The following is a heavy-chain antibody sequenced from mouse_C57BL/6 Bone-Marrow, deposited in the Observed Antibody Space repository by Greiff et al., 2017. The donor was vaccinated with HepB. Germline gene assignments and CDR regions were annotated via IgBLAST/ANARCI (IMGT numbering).Heavy chain of an antibody. Sequence: EVQLVESGGDLVKPGGSLKLSCAASGFTFSSYGMSWVRQTPDKRLEWVATISSGGSYTYYPDSVKGRFTIYRDNAKNTLYLQMSSLKSEDTAMYYCARQCGFDYWGQGTTLTVSS. J-gene: IGHJ2*01. CDR1: GFTFSSYG. CDR3: ARQCGFDY. V-gene: IGHV5-6*01. CDR2: ISSGGSYT.